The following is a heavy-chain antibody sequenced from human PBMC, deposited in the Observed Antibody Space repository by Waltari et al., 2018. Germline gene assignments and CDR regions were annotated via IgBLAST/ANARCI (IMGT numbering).Heavy chain of an antibody. D-gene: IGHD1-26*01. V-gene: IGHV3-23*03. CDR2: IYAGGST. J-gene: IGHJ4*02. Sequence: EVQLLEAGGDFVQPGGSLGLSCVASGFGFKNDAMSWVRQAPGKGLEWVSTIYAGGSTYYADSVKGRFIISRENSRDTLYLQMNSLRTEDTALYFCARDRIVGDSFWGQGTPVTVSS. CDR3: ARDRIVGDSF. CDR1: GFGFKNDA.